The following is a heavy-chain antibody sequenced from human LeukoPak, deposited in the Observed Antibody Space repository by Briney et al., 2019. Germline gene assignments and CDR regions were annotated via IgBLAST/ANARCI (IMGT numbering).Heavy chain of an antibody. V-gene: IGHV3-7*03. CDR3: ARVVPAAKFYYYQAMDV. J-gene: IGHJ6*04. D-gene: IGHD2-2*01. Sequence: GGSLRLSCAASGFTFSSYWMSWVRQAPGKGLEWVANIKQDGSEKYYVDSVKGRFTISRDNAKNSLYLQMNSLRAEDTAVYYCARVVPAAKFYYYQAMDVGGKGTTVTVSS. CDR2: IKQDGSEK. CDR1: GFTFSSYW.